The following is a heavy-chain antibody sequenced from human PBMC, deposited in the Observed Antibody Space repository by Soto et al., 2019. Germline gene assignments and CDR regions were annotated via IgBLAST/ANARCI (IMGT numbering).Heavy chain of an antibody. Sequence: QAYLEQSGAEVKKPGASVKVSCKASGYSLTDNGITWVRQASGQGLEYVGWISADSGTTDYAQKFQGRVTMTRDTSINLYYLVLSSRRSDATAFYYGARVYGYYDYFIDVWGQGTTVTVSS. CDR2: ISADSGTT. D-gene: IGHD2-8*01. J-gene: IGHJ6*03. V-gene: IGHV1-8*01. CDR1: GYSLTDNG. CDR3: ARVYGYYDYFIDV.